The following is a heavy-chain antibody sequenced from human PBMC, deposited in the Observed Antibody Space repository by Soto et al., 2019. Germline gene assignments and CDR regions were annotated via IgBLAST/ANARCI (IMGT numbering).Heavy chain of an antibody. J-gene: IGHJ5*02. CDR2: IKQDGSEK. Sequence: GGSLRLSCAASGFTISSYWMSWVRQAPGKGPEWVASIKQDGSEKYYVDSVKGRFTISRDNAKNSLYLQMNSLRAEDTAVYYCARAHTWRQGTLVTVSS. V-gene: IGHV3-7*01. CDR3: ARAHT. CDR1: GFTISSYW.